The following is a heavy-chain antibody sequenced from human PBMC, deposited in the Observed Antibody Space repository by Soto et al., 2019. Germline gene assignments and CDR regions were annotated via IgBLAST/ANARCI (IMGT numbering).Heavy chain of an antibody. CDR3: VRKGPRAARPNH. J-gene: IGHJ5*02. D-gene: IGHD6-6*01. V-gene: IGHV3-11*01. Sequence: QVQLVESGGGLVRPGGSLRLSCAASGFTFRDYDMSWIRQAPGKGLEWVSCISSSGTATYYADSVKGRFTISRDSAKNSLYVEMNSLRVEYSAVYYCVRKGPRAARPNHWGQGTLVTVSS. CDR1: GFTFRDYD. CDR2: ISSSGTAT.